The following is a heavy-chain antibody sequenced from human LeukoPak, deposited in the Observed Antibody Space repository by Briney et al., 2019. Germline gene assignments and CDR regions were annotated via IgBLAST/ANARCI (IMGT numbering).Heavy chain of an antibody. CDR3: AIDRIWNDAGHDPFDI. V-gene: IGHV4-4*07. J-gene: IGHJ3*02. D-gene: IGHD1-1*01. CDR2: IYTSANT. Sequence: PSETLSLTCNVSGASISSYYWSCIRQPAGKGLEWIGRIYTSANTNYSPSFKSRATISIDRSKNQFSLNLPSVTAADTAVYYCAIDRIWNDAGHDPFDIWGQGTMVTVSS. CDR1: GASISSYY.